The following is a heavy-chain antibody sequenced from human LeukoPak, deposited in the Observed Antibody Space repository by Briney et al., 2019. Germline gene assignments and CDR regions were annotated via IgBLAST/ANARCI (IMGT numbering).Heavy chain of an antibody. CDR1: GYGFTSYW. J-gene: IGHJ4*02. V-gene: IGHV5-51*01. CDR3: ARRKHDYGDYVDY. D-gene: IGHD4-17*01. CDR2: IYPGDSDT. Sequence: GESLKISCKGSGYGFTSYWIGWVRQMPGKGLEWMGIIYPGDSDTRYSPSFQGQVTISADKSISTAYLQWSSLKASDTAMYYCARRKHDYGDYVDYWGQGTLVTVSS.